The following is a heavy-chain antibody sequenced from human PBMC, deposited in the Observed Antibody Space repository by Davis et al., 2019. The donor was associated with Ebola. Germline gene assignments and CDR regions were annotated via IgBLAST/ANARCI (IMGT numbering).Heavy chain of an antibody. V-gene: IGHV1-2*04. CDR3: AREVEDVVVAAKYFDY. J-gene: IGHJ4*02. CDR2: INPNSGGT. CDR1: GYTFTGYY. D-gene: IGHD2-15*01. Sequence: ASVKVFCKASGYTFTGYYMHWVRQAPGQGLEWMGWINPNSGGTNYAQKFQGWVTMTRDTSISTAYMELSRLRSDDTAVYYCAREVEDVVVAAKYFDYWGQGTLVTVSS.